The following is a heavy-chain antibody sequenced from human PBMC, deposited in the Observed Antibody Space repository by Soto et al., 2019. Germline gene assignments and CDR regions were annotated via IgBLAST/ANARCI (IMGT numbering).Heavy chain of an antibody. J-gene: IGHJ4*02. CDR1: GGSIRTGGYS. V-gene: IGHV4-30-2*01. D-gene: IGHD4-17*01. CDR3: AREDYGDYGGYFDY. Sequence: QLQLQESGSGLVKPSQTLSLTCTVSGGSIRTGGYSWSWIRQPPGKGLEWIGNTYHSGNPYYNPYLKSRVSISVDGSKNQFSLKVSSVIAADTAVYYCAREDYGDYGGYFDYWGQGSLVTVSS. CDR2: TYHSGNP.